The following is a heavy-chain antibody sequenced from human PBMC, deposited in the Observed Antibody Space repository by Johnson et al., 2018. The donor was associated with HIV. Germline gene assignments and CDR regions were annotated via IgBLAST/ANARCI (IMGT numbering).Heavy chain of an antibody. CDR3: VKDGAHSGSHHDAFDV. CDR1: GFTFDDYG. Sequence: QVQLVESGGGVVRPGGSLRLSCAASGFTFDDYGMSWVRQAPGKGLEWVAVISYDGSNKYYAASVKGRFTISRDNSKNTVCLEMNSLTAEDTGLYYCVKDGAHSGSHHDAFDVWGRGTVVTVSS. V-gene: IGHV3-30*18. CDR2: ISYDGSNK. J-gene: IGHJ3*01. D-gene: IGHD1-26*01.